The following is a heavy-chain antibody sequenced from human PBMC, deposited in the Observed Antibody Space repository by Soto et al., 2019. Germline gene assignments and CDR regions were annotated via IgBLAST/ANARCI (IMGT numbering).Heavy chain of an antibody. V-gene: IGHV3-7*03. CDR2: INEDGSEK. D-gene: IGHD3-16*01. CDR1: GFSFSLFW. Sequence: EVQLAESGGGLVQPGGSLRLSCAASGFSFSLFWMSWVRQTPGKGLEWVANINEDGSEKFFADSVKGRFTISRDNAKNSLSLQMNSLTADDTDVYYCARTGWPQSSYYFDYWGQGTLVTVSS. J-gene: IGHJ4*02. CDR3: ARTGWPQSSYYFDY.